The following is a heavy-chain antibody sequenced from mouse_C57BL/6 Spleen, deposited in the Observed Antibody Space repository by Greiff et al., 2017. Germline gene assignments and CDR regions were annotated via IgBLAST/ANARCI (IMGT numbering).Heavy chain of an antibody. Sequence: VQLQQSGAELVKPGASVKLSCTASGFNIKDYYMHWVKQRTEQGLEWIGRIDPEDGATKYAPKFQGKATITADPSSNTAYLQLSSLTSEDTAVYYCARSPYYGSSYGYFDVWGTGTTVTVSS. D-gene: IGHD1-1*01. V-gene: IGHV14-2*01. CDR3: ARSPYYGSSYGYFDV. CDR2: IDPEDGAT. CDR1: GFNIKDYY. J-gene: IGHJ1*03.